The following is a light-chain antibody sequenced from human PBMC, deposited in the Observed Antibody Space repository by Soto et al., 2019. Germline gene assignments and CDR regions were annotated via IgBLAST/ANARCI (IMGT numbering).Light chain of an antibody. Sequence: QAVVTQEPSFSVSPGGTVTLTCGLSSGSVSTSYYPSWYQQTPRQAPRTLIYNTYTRSSGVPDRFSASILGDKAALTITGAQADDESDYYCVLYMGSGISVFGGGTKLTGL. V-gene: IGLV8-61*01. J-gene: IGLJ2*01. CDR3: VLYMGSGISV. CDR2: NTY. CDR1: SGSVSTSYY.